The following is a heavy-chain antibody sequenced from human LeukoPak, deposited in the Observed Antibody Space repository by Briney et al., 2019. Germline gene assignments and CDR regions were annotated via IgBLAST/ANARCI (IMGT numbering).Heavy chain of an antibody. Sequence: GGSLRLSCAASGFTFDDYAMHWVRQAPGKGLEWVSLISGGGGSTYYADSVKGRFTISRDNSKNSLYLQMNSLRTEDTALYYCAKDTGYSYSLDSWGQGTLVTVSS. CDR3: AKDTGYSYSLDS. CDR1: GFTFDDYA. J-gene: IGHJ4*02. V-gene: IGHV3-43*02. D-gene: IGHD5-18*01. CDR2: ISGGGGST.